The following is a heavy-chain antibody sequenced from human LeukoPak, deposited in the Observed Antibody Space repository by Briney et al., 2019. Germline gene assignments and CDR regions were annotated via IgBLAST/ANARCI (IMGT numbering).Heavy chain of an antibody. D-gene: IGHD3-9*01. Sequence: GASLRLSCAASGLTFRNYAMSWVRQAPGKGLEWVSAITGSGGNTYYADSVKGRFTISRDNSKNTVFLQMNSLRAEDTAVYYCAKWGDYDVLTGYYVSDYWGQGTLVTVSS. J-gene: IGHJ4*02. V-gene: IGHV3-23*01. CDR1: GLTFRNYA. CDR2: ITGSGGNT. CDR3: AKWGDYDVLTGYYVSDY.